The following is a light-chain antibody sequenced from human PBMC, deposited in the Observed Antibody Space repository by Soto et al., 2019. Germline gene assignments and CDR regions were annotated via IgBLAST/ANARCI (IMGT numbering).Light chain of an antibody. CDR2: EVT. Sequence: QSALTQPASVSGSPGQSITISCTGTSSDVGAYNYVSWYQQHSGKAPKLIIYEVTNRPSGVSNRFSASKSGNTASLTIFGLQAEDEADYYCSSYTSSSSWVFGGGNKVTVL. CDR1: SSDVGAYNY. CDR3: SSYTSSSSWV. V-gene: IGLV2-14*01. J-gene: IGLJ3*02.